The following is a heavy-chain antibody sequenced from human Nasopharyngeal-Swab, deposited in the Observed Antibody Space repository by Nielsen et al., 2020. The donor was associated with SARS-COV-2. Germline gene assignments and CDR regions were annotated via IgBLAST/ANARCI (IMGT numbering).Heavy chain of an antibody. V-gene: IGHV4-28*05. CDR1: GYSISNSNW. CDR3: ARLVLGYCSSTSCYTGLKFDP. J-gene: IGHJ5*02. Sequence: SETLSLTCAVSGYSISNSNWWGWIRLSPGKGLEWIGYIYYSGSIYYNPALKTRVTMSVDTSKNQFSLKLSSVTAVDTAVYYCARLVLGYCSSTSCYTGLKFDPWGQGTLVTVSS. D-gene: IGHD2-2*02. CDR2: IYYSGSI.